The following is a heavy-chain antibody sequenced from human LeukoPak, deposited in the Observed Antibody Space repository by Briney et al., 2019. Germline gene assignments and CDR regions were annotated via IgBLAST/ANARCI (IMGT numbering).Heavy chain of an antibody. CDR1: GYTLTELF. J-gene: IGHJ2*01. CDR2: FDPEDGET. Sequence: ASVKVSCKVSGYTLTELFMHWVRPAPGKGLAWMGGFDPEDGETIYAQKFQGRVTMTEDTSTDTAYMELSSLRSEDTAVYYCATWGGIAARSWYFDLWGRGTLVTVSS. CDR3: ATWGGIAARSWYFDL. V-gene: IGHV1-24*01. D-gene: IGHD6-6*01.